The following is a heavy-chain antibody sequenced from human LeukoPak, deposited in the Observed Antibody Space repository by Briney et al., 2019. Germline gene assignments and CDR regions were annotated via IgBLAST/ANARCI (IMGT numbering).Heavy chain of an antibody. CDR1: GFTFNNYG. V-gene: IGHV3-30*03. Sequence: SGGSLRLSCAASGFTFNNYGMHWVRQAPGKGLEWVAVISYDGRNIHYPDSVKGRFTISRDISTDTLWLQMDSLRTEDTAVYYCTTRRLDSNGHDDWGQGTLVAVST. CDR3: TTRRLDSNGHDD. J-gene: IGHJ4*02. D-gene: IGHD3-22*01. CDR2: ISYDGRNI.